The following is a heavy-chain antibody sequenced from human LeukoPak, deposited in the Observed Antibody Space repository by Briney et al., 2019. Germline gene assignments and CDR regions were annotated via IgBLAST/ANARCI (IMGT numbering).Heavy chain of an antibody. V-gene: IGHV3-9*01. J-gene: IGHJ4*02. Sequence: GGSLRLSCAASGFTFDDYAMHWVRQAPGKGLEWVSGISWNSGSIGYADSVKGRFTISRDNAKNSLYLQMNSLRAEDTALYYCAKDYYYDSSGSPGYFDYWGQGTLVTVSS. CDR3: AKDYYYDSSGSPGYFDY. D-gene: IGHD3-22*01. CDR2: ISWNSGSI. CDR1: GFTFDDYA.